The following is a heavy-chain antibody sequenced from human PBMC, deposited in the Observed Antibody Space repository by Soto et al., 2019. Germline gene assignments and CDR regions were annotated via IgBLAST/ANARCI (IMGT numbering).Heavy chain of an antibody. CDR3: ASSLVVPAAMAYFQH. V-gene: IGHV2-5*02. D-gene: IGHD2-2*01. Sequence: QITLKESGPTLVKPTQTLTLTCTFSGFSLSTSRVGVGWIRQPPGKALEWLALIYWGDDKRYSPSLKSRLTITKDTSKNQVVLTMTNMDPVDTATYYCASSLVVPAAMAYFQHWGQGTLVTASS. CDR2: IYWGDDK. CDR1: GFSLSTSRVG. J-gene: IGHJ1*01.